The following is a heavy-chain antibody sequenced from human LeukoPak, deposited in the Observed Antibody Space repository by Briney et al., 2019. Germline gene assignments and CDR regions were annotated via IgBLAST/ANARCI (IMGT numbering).Heavy chain of an antibody. V-gene: IGHV1-69*13. Sequence: ASVKVSCKASGGTFSSYAISWVRQAPGQGLEWMGGIIPIFGTANYAQKFQGRVTITADESTSTAYMELSSLRSEDTAVYYCARDRGPAPYYYDSSGYYGYDLDIWGQGTMVTV. D-gene: IGHD3-22*01. CDR2: IIPIFGTA. J-gene: IGHJ3*02. CDR3: ARDRGPAPYYYDSSGYYGYDLDI. CDR1: GGTFSSYA.